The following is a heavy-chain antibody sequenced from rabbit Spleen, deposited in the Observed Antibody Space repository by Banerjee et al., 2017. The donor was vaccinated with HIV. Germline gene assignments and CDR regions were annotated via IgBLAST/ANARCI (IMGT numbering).Heavy chain of an antibody. J-gene: IGHJ4*01. CDR3: VRDYKFYFNL. CDR1: GSTFVNFE. CDR2: IDPIFSST. D-gene: IGHD1-1*01. V-gene: IGHV1S7*01. Sequence: QLVESGGGLVQLGGPLNSSAKPLGSTFVNFEWGWVRQAPGKGLEWIGYIDPIFSSTHYATWVNGRFTISSHNAQNTLYLQLNSLTAADTATYFCVRDYKFYFNLWGPGTLVTVS.